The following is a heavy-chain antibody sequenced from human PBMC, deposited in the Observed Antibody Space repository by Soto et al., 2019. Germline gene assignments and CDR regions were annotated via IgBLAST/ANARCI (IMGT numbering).Heavy chain of an antibody. V-gene: IGHV3-21*01. CDR2: ISSSSSYI. CDR1: GFTFSSYS. CDR3: ARDCSGGSCYGGAFDI. D-gene: IGHD2-15*01. Sequence: GGSLRLSCAASGFTFSSYSMNWVRQAPGKGLEWVSSISSSSSYIYYADSVKGRFTISRDNAKNSLYLQMNSLRAEDTAVYYCARDCSGGSCYGGAFDIWGQGTMVTVSS. J-gene: IGHJ3*02.